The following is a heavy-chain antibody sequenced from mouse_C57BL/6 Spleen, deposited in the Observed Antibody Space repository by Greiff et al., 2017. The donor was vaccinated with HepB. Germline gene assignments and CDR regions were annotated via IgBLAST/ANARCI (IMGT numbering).Heavy chain of an antibody. Sequence: VQLQQSGAELVRPGASVKLSCKASGYTFTDYYINWVKQRPGQGLEWIARIYPGSGNTYYNEKFKSKATLTVDKSSSTAYMQLSSLTSEDSAVYYCAREEGITTVVNYAMDYWGQGTSVTVSS. D-gene: IGHD1-1*01. J-gene: IGHJ4*01. CDR1: GYTFTDYY. V-gene: IGHV1-76*01. CDR3: AREEGITTVVNYAMDY. CDR2: IYPGSGNT.